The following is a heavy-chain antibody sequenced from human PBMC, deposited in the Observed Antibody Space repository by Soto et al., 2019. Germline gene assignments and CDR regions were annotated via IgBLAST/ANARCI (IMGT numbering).Heavy chain of an antibody. Sequence: QVQLQESGPGLVKPSQTLSLTCTVSGGSISSGDYYWSWIRQPPGKGLEWIGYIYYSGSTYYNPSLKSRVTISVDTSKNQFSLKLSSVTAADTAVYYCARVRIGATIFGVVNTNWFDPWGQGTLVTVSS. V-gene: IGHV4-30-4*01. D-gene: IGHD3-3*01. CDR1: GGSISSGDYY. CDR3: ARVRIGATIFGVVNTNWFDP. CDR2: IYYSGST. J-gene: IGHJ5*02.